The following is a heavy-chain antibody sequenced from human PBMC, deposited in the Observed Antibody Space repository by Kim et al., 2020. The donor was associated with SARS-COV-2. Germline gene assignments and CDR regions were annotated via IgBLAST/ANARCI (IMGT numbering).Heavy chain of an antibody. V-gene: IGHV4-59*09. D-gene: IGHD4-17*01. CDR3: ARGVTTVTSEFDY. Sequence: YHPSLKSRVTISVDTSKNQFSLMLSSVTAADTAVYYCARGVTTVTSEFDYWGQGTLVTVSS. J-gene: IGHJ4*02.